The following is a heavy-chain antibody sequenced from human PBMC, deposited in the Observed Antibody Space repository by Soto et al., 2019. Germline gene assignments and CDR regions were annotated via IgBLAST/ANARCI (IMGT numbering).Heavy chain of an antibody. D-gene: IGHD3-3*01. J-gene: IGHJ2*01. CDR2: ISSSGIYT. CDR1: GFTFSDYY. Sequence: QVQLVESGGGLVKPGGSLRLSCAGSGFTFSDYYMTWLRQAPGGGLEWVSYISSSGIYTNYADSVKGRFSISRDNANNSVYLQMDSLRAEDTAVYYCARDTRTDWYFDLWGRGTLVTVS. CDR3: ARDTRTDWYFDL. V-gene: IGHV3-11*05.